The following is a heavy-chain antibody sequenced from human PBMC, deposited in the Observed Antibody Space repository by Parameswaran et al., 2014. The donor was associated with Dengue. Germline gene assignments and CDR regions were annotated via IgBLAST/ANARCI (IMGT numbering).Heavy chain of an antibody. CDR3: TRGIHTSTSHFDY. V-gene: IGHV3-74*01. Sequence: WIRQPPGKGLVWVSRINGDGSSTAYADSVQGRFTISRDNAKNTLYLQMNSLRDEDTAVYYCTRGIHTSTSHFDYWGQGTLVTVSS. D-gene: IGHD5-18*01. CDR2: INGDGSST. J-gene: IGHJ4*02.